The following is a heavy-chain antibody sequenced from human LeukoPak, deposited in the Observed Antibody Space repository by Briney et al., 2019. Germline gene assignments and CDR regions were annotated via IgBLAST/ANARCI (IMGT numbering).Heavy chain of an antibody. J-gene: IGHJ5*02. CDR1: GFTFSTYA. CDR3: ARWNYP. CDR2: IYNGGAT. V-gene: IGHV3-23*03. Sequence: SGGSLRLSCAASGFTFSTYAMSWVRQAPGKGLEWVSVIYNGGATFYADSVRGRFTIFRDDSKNTLYLQMNSLGVEDTAVYYCARWNYPWGQGTLVTVSS. D-gene: IGHD1-1*01.